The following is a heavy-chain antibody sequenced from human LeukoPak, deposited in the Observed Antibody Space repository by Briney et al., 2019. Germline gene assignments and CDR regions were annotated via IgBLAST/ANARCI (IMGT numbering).Heavy chain of an antibody. D-gene: IGHD6-19*01. V-gene: IGHV3-23*01. J-gene: IGHJ6*02. CDR2: ISGSGGST. CDR3: AKGIAVAGTHIPYYYYYYGMDV. CDR1: GFTFSSYA. Sequence: GGSLRLSCAASGFTFSSYAMSWVRQAPGKGVEWVSAISGSGGSTYYADSVKGRFTISRDNSKNTLYLQMNSLRAEDTAVYYCAKGIAVAGTHIPYYYYYYGMDVWGQGTTVTISS.